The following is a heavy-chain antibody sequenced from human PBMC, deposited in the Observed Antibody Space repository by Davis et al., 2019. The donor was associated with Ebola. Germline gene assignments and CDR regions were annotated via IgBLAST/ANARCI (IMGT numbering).Heavy chain of an antibody. D-gene: IGHD5-12*01. J-gene: IGHJ4*02. CDR1: GFTFDDYS. Sequence: GGSLRLSCAVSGFTFDDYSMNWVRQAPGKGLEWVAGINWNSKNIVYADSVKGRFTISRDNARGSLYLQMDSLRVEDTAIDYCARDAFSLSRYDTEDHWGQGTLVTVSS. V-gene: IGHV3-9*01. CDR2: INWNSKNI. CDR3: ARDAFSLSRYDTEDH.